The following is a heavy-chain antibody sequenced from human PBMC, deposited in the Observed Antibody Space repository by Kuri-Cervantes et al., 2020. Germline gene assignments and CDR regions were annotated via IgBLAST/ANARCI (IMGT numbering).Heavy chain of an antibody. J-gene: IGHJ4*02. V-gene: IGHV4-4*02. CDR1: GGSISSSNW. D-gene: IGHD6-13*01. CDR3: ARWGGRIAAAARSFDY. CDR2: IYYSGST. Sequence: SETLSLTCAVSGGSISSSNWWSWVRQPPGKGLEWIGYIYYSGSTYYNPSLKSRVTISVDTSKNQFSLKLSSVTAADTAVYYCARWGGRIAAAARSFDYWGQGTLVTVSS.